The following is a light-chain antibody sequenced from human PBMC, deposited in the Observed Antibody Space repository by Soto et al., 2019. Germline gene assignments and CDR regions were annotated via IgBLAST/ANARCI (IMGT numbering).Light chain of an antibody. CDR1: QSLSSSQ. Sequence: EIVLTQSPGTLSLSPGERATLSCRASQSLSSSQLAWYQQKPGQAPRLLIHDASSRATGISDRFTGSGSGTDFTLTNTTLEPEDFAVYYSQQYGSSPRKFSLGTKVEIK. CDR2: DAS. J-gene: IGKJ1*01. CDR3: QQYGSSPRK. V-gene: IGKV3-20*01.